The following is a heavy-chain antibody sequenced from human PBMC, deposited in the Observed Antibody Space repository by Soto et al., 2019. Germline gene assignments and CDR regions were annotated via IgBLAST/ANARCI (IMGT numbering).Heavy chain of an antibody. V-gene: IGHV1-69*13. CDR2: IIPIFGTA. CDR3: ARDPRYSYGSGSWLEP. D-gene: IGHD5-18*01. CDR1: GGTFSSYA. J-gene: IGHJ5*02. Sequence: SVKVSCKASGGTFSSYAISWVRQAPGQGLEWMGGIIPIFGTANYAQKFQGRVTITADESTSTAYMELSSLRSEDTAVYYCARDPRYSYGSGSWLEPWGEGPLVTVSS.